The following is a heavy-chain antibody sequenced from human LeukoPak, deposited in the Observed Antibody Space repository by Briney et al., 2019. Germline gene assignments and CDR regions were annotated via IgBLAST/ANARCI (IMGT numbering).Heavy chain of an antibody. CDR3: ARWGPTRDAFDI. CDR2: ISYDGSNK. CDR1: GFTFSSYA. J-gene: IGHJ3*02. Sequence: GGSLRLSCAVSGFTFSSYAMTWVRQAPGKGLEWVAVISYDGSNKYYADSVKGRFTISRDNSKNTLYLQMNSLRAEDTAVYYCARWGPTRDAFDIWGQGTMVTVSS. V-gene: IGHV3-30-3*01. D-gene: IGHD1-26*01.